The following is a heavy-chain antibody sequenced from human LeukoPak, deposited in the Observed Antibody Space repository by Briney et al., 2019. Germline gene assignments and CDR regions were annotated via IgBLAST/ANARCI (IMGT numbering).Heavy chain of an antibody. D-gene: IGHD3/OR15-3a*01. CDR1: GFTFSTYD. V-gene: IGHV3-23*01. CDR2: ISSRGGST. J-gene: IGHJ5*02. Sequence: QPGGPLRLSCAASGFTFSTYDMSWVRQAPGKGLEWVSGISSRGGSTYYADSVKGRFTISRDNSKNTLFLQMNSLRAEDTAIYYCAKRSWDVGRTWGQGTLVTVSA. CDR3: AKRSWDVGRT.